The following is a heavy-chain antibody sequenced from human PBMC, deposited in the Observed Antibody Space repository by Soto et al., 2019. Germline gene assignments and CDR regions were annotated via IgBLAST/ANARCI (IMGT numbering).Heavy chain of an antibody. V-gene: IGHV1-18*01. CDR2: ISAYNGNT. CDR3: ATDWAAAGPFDY. CDR1: GYTFTSYG. J-gene: IGHJ4*02. Sequence: QVQLVQSGAEVKKPGASVKVSCKASGYTFTSYGISWVRQAPGQGLEWMGWISAYNGNTNYAQKLQGRVTMTTDTSTSTPYMELRSLSSDDTAVYYCATDWAAAGPFDYWGQGTLVTVSS. D-gene: IGHD6-13*01.